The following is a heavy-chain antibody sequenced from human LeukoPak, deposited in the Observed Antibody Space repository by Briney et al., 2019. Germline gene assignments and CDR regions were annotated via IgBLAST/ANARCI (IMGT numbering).Heavy chain of an antibody. J-gene: IGHJ4*02. D-gene: IGHD6-13*01. CDR1: GFTFSSYA. CDR2: ISYDGSNK. Sequence: PGRSLRLSCAASGFTFSSYAMHWVRQAPGKGLEWVAVISYDGSNKYYADSVKGRFTISRDNSKNTLYLQMNSLRAEDTAVYYCARDCIAAAGTVDYWGQGTLVTVSS. CDR3: ARDCIAAAGTVDY. V-gene: IGHV3-30-3*01.